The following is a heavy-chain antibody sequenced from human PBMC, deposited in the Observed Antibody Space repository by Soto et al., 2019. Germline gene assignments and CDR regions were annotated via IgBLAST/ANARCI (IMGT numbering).Heavy chain of an antibody. CDR3: AKAGGYYGSGSYSVGENYYGMDV. Sequence: QVQLVESGGGVVQPGRSLRLSCAASGFTFSSYGMHWVRQAPGKGLEWVAVISYDGSNKYYADSVKGRFTISRDNSKNTMYLQMNSLRAEDTAVYYSAKAGGYYGSGSYSVGENYYGMDVWGQGTTVTVSS. J-gene: IGHJ6*02. CDR1: GFTFSSYG. CDR2: ISYDGSNK. V-gene: IGHV3-30*18. D-gene: IGHD3-10*01.